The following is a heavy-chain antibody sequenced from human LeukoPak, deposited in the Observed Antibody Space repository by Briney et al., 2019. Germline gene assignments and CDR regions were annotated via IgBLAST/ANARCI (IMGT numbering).Heavy chain of an antibody. CDR3: AKATNNWNDEGVDY. D-gene: IGHD1-20*01. J-gene: IGHJ4*02. Sequence: GGSLRLSCAASGFTFNNYGMSWVRQAPGMGLEWVSAISGSGGSTYYAHSVKGRFTISRDNSKNTLFLQMNSLRAEDTAVYYCAKATNNWNDEGVDYWGQGTLVTVSS. CDR2: ISGSGGST. V-gene: IGHV3-23*01. CDR1: GFTFNNYG.